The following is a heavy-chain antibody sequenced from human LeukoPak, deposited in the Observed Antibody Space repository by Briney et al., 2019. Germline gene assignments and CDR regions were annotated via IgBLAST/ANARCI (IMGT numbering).Heavy chain of an antibody. V-gene: IGHV3-7*01. CDR2: VKQDGSEK. J-gene: IGHJ2*01. CDR1: GFTFSNYG. CDR3: ATRYFDL. Sequence: GGSLRLSCAASGFTFSNYGMNWVRQAPGKGLEWVANVKQDGSEKYYVASVKGRFTISRDNAKNSLYLQMNSLRAEDTAVYYCATRYFDLWGRGTLVTVSS.